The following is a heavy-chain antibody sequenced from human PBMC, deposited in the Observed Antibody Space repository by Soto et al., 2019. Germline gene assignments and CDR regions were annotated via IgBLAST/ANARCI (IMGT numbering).Heavy chain of an antibody. CDR3: AKDSDAVRGPFDY. CDR1: GFTFDDYA. Sequence: GGSLRLSCAASGFTFDDYAMHWVRQAPGKGLEWVSGISWNSGSIGYADSVKGRFTISRDNAKNSLYLQMNSLRAEDTALYYCAKDSDAVRGPFDYWGQGTLVTVSS. J-gene: IGHJ4*02. V-gene: IGHV3-9*01. D-gene: IGHD3-10*01. CDR2: ISWNSGSI.